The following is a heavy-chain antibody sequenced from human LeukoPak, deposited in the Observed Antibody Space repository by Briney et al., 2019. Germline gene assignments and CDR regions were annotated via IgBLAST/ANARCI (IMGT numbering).Heavy chain of an antibody. CDR2: ISYDGGNK. J-gene: IGHJ4*02. D-gene: IGHD6-19*01. CDR3: AKDLYYVAGTVIDY. V-gene: IGHV3-30*04. CDR1: GFTFSSYA. Sequence: GGSLRLSCAASGFTFSSYAMRWVRQAPGKGLEWVAVISYDGGNKYYADSVKGRFTISRDNSKNTLYLQMNSLRAEDTAVYYCAKDLYYVAGTVIDYWGQGTLVTVSS.